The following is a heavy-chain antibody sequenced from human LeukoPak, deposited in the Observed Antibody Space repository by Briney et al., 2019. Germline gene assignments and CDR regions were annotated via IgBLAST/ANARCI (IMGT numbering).Heavy chain of an antibody. V-gene: IGHV4-59*01. Sequence: PSETLSLTCTVSGDSLSSYYWSWIRQPPGKGLEWIGYIYYSGSTNYNPSLKSRVTTSVDTSKNQFSLKLSSVTAADTAVYYCARGRDSSGYYYGSHDYWGQGTLVTVSS. J-gene: IGHJ4*02. CDR3: ARGRDSSGYYYGSHDY. D-gene: IGHD3-22*01. CDR1: GDSLSSYY. CDR2: IYYSGST.